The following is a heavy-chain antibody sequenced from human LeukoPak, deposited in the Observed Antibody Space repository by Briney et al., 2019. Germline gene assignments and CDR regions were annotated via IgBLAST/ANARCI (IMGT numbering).Heavy chain of an antibody. Sequence: GGSLRLSCAASGFTFSNAWMSWVRQAPGRGLEWVGRIKSKTDGETTDYTTPVKGRFTISRDDSKNTLYLQMNSLKTEDTAVYYCTKGMATISYWGQGTLVTVSS. CDR3: TKGMATISY. D-gene: IGHD5-24*01. CDR1: GFTFSNAW. V-gene: IGHV3-15*01. J-gene: IGHJ4*02. CDR2: IKSKTDGETT.